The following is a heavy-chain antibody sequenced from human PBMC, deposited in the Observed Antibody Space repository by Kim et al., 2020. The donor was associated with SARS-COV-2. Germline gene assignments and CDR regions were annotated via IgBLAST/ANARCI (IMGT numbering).Heavy chain of an antibody. CDR1: GGSVSSGSYY. Sequence: SETLSLTCSVSGGSVSSGSYYWGWIRQPPGKGREWIGYMYDSGTTNYNPSHKSRVTISLDTSKNQFSLKLNSVTTADTAIYYCERAVYGSNWYYFDLWGQGTLVTVSS. CDR2: MYDSGTT. J-gene: IGHJ4*02. CDR3: ERAVYGSNWYYFDL. D-gene: IGHD6-13*01. V-gene: IGHV4-61*01.